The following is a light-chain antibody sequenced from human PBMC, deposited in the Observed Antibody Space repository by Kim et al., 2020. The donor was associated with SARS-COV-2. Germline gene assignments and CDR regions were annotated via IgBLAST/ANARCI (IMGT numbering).Light chain of an antibody. CDR1: TSNIGTET. CDR3: AAWDDSLNGVL. CDR2: DNN. J-gene: IGLJ2*01. Sequence: GQRVSINCSGSTSNIGTETVNWYQQAPGTAPKLLIYDNNKRPSGVPDRFSASKSGTSASLAISGLQSEDEADYFCAAWDDSLNGVLFGAGTQLTVL. V-gene: IGLV1-44*01.